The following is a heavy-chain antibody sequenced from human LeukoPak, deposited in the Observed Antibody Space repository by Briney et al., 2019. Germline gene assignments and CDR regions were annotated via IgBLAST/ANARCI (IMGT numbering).Heavy chain of an antibody. CDR2: INENGDIA. V-gene: IGHV3-43*02. D-gene: IGHD1-26*01. Sequence: GGSLRLSCAASGFTFDDYAMHWVRQGPGKSLEWVSLINENGDIAYYGDSVRGRFTVSRDNAKNTLYLQMNSLTTEDTALYYCAKARWEPNFDYWGQGTLVTVSS. CDR3: AKARWEPNFDY. CDR1: GFTFDDYA. J-gene: IGHJ4*02.